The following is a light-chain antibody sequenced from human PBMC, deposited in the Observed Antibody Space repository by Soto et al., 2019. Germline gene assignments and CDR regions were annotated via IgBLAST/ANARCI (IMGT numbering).Light chain of an antibody. CDR1: ASDIGGYTF. V-gene: IGLV2-8*01. Sequence: QSVLTQPPSASGSPGQSVAIPCTGTASDIGGYTFVSWYQQHPGKAPKLLIYYVNKRPSGVPDRFSGSKSGNTASLTVSGLQAEDEADYYCSAHGGTNPYVFGTGTKLTVL. CDR3: SAHGGTNPYV. CDR2: YVN. J-gene: IGLJ1*01.